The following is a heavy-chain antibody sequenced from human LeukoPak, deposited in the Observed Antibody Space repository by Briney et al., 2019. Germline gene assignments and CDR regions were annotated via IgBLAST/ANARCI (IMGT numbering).Heavy chain of an antibody. CDR1: GVSINNYW. Sequence: SETLSLTCSVSGVSINNYWWSWIRQPPGKGLEWIGYIYRDETIIYNPSLKSRVTLSVDTSKNEISLKLNSVTAADTAVYYCATHWLEATKTYSYWFDPWGQGTLVTVSS. CDR3: ATHWLEATKTYSYWFDP. V-gene: IGHV4-4*09. D-gene: IGHD1/OR15-1a*01. J-gene: IGHJ5*02. CDR2: IYRDETI.